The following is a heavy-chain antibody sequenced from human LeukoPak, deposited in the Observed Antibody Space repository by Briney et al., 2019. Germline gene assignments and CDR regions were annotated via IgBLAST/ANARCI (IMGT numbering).Heavy chain of an antibody. V-gene: IGHV4-34*01. J-gene: IGHJ6*03. Sequence: SETLSLTCVLYGGSSSAYYWSWIRQPPGKGLEWIGEINHSGSTYYNPSLKSRVTISVDTSKNQFSLKLSSVTAADTAVYYCASLPHGGSFYYYYMDVWGKGTTVTVSS. CDR1: GGSSSAYY. CDR2: INHSGST. CDR3: ASLPHGGSFYYYYMDV. D-gene: IGHD3-10*01.